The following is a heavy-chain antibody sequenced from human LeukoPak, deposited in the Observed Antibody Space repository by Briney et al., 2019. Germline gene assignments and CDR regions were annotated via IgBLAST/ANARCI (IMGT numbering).Heavy chain of an antibody. V-gene: IGHV3-7*01. CDR2: IKQDGSEK. CDR3: AREGGSYPHNWFDP. Sequence: QTGGSLRLSCAASGFTFSSYWMSWVRQAPGKGLEWVADIKQDGSEKYYVDSVKGRFTISRDNAKNSLYLQMNSLRAEDTAVYYCAREGGSYPHNWFDPWGQGTLVTVSS. CDR1: GFTFSSYW. D-gene: IGHD1-26*01. J-gene: IGHJ5*02.